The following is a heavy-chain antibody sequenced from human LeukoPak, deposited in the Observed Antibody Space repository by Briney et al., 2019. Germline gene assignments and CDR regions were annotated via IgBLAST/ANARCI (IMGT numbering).Heavy chain of an antibody. CDR2: IGTAGDT. J-gene: IGHJ4*02. CDR1: GFTFSSYD. D-gene: IGHD1-26*01. V-gene: IGHV3-13*01. CDR3: ARGNSGSYVLGY. Sequence: GGSLRLSCAASGFTFSSYDMLWVRQATGKGLEWVSAIGTAGDTYYPGSVKGRFTISRENAKNSLYLQMNSLRAGDTAVYYCARGNSGSYVLGYWGQGTLVTVSS.